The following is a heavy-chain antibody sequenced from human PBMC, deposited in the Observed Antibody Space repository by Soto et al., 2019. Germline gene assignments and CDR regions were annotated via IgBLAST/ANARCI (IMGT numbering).Heavy chain of an antibody. CDR3: AGGESNRGGYGMGG. Sequence: PSQTLSLTCAISGDSVSSNSAAWNWIRQSPSRGLEWLGRTYYRSKWYNDYAISVKSRITINPDTSKNQFSLQLNSVTPEDTAVVFLAGGESNRGGYGMGGLGQGTTVTVSS. D-gene: IGHD3-3*01. J-gene: IGHJ6*02. V-gene: IGHV6-1*01. CDR2: TYYRSKWYN. CDR1: GDSVSSNSAA.